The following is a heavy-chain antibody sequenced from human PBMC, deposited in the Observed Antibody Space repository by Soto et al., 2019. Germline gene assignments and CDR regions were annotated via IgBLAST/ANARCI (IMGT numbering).Heavy chain of an antibody. CDR1: GYTFTSYD. CDR2: MNPNSGNT. D-gene: IGHD1-7*01. J-gene: IGHJ5*02. CDR3: ARERTGTTSNWFDP. Sequence: QVQLVQSGAEVRKPGASVKVSCKASGYTFTSYDINWVRQSTGQVLEWMGWMNPNSGNTGYAQKFQGRVTMTRNTSISRAYMELSSLRSEDTAVYYCARERTGTTSNWFDPWGQGTLVTVSS. V-gene: IGHV1-8*01.